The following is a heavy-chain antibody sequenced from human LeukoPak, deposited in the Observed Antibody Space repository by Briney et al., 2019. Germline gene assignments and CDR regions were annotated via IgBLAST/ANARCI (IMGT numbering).Heavy chain of an antibody. Sequence: SETLSLTCTVSGGSISSYYWSWIRQPPGKGLEWIGYIYYSGYTNYNPSLKSRVTISVDTSKNQFSLKLSSVTAADTAVYYCARSTVTTDYWGQGTLVTVSS. CDR1: GGSISSYY. D-gene: IGHD4-17*01. J-gene: IGHJ4*02. V-gene: IGHV4-59*01. CDR3: ARSTVTTDY. CDR2: IYYSGYT.